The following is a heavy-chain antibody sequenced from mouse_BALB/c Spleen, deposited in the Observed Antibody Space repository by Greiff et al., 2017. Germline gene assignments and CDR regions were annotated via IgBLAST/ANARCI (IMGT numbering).Heavy chain of an antibody. J-gene: IGHJ1*01. CDR2: ISYSGST. CDR3: ARWGGYDYWWYFDV. D-gene: IGHD2-4*01. Sequence: EVQLQESGPSLVKPSQTLSLTCSVTGDSITSGYWNWIRKFPGNKLEYMGYISYSGSTYYNPSLKSRISITRDTSKNQYYLQLNSVTTEDTATYYCARWGGYDYWWYFDVWGAGTTVTVSS. V-gene: IGHV3-8*02. CDR1: GDSITSGY.